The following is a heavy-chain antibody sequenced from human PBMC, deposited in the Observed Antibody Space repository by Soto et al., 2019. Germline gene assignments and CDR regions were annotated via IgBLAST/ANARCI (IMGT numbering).Heavy chain of an antibody. CDR2: IIPIFGTA. CDR3: ARGDFWSGSSYYYYGMEG. V-gene: IGHV1-69*01. D-gene: IGHD3-3*01. CDR1: AGTLGSYA. J-gene: IGHJ6*01. Sequence: ASCPSTAGTLGSYAISCVRQASGKGLEWMGGIIPIFGTANYAQKFQGRVTITADESTSTAYMELSSLRSEDTAVYYCARGDFWSGSSYYYYGMEGWGQGTTVTGSA.